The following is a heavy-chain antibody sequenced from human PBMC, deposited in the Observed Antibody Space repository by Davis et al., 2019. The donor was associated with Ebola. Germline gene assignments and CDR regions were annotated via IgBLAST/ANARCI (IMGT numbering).Heavy chain of an antibody. D-gene: IGHD1-7*01. CDR3: ARANWNYGKDAFDI. CDR2: INQDESEK. J-gene: IGHJ3*02. CDR1: GFTFSSYW. Sequence: GESLKISCAASGFTFSSYWMNWVRQAPGRGLEWVANINQDESEKYYVDSVEGRFTISRDNAKNSLFLQMNSLRAEDTAVYYCARANWNYGKDAFDIWGQGTKVTVSS. V-gene: IGHV3-7*03.